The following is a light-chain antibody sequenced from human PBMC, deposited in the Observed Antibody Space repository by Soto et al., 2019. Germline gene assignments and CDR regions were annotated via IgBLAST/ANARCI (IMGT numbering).Light chain of an antibody. Sequence: DIVRTQTPHSLSVTPGQPASISCKSSQRLLHSDGKTYSHWYLQNPGHPPHLLIYEVYNRFSGVTDRFSGSGSGTDFTLKISRLEAEDVGVYYCMQSIQLPLTFGGGSSGYQT. CDR2: EVY. CDR3: MQSIQLPLT. V-gene: IGKV2D-29*01. CDR1: QRLLHSDGKTY. J-gene: IGKJ4*01.